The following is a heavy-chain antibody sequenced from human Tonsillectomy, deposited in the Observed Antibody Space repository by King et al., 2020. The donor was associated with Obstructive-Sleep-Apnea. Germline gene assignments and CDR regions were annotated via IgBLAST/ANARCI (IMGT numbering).Heavy chain of an antibody. CDR3: ARGSADDFWSGSPLTRYYFDY. D-gene: IGHD3-3*01. Sequence: QLQESGPGLVKPSETLSLTCTVSGGSISSYYWSWIRQPPGKGLEWIGYIYYSGSTNYNPSLKSRVTISVDTSKNQFSLKLSSVTAADTAVYYCARGSADDFWSGSPLTRYYFDYWGQGTLVTVSS. V-gene: IGHV4-59*08. CDR2: IYYSGST. CDR1: GGSISSYY. J-gene: IGHJ4*02.